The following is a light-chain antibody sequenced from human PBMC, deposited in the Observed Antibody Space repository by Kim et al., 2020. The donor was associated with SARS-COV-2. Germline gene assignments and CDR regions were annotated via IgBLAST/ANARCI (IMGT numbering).Light chain of an antibody. CDR1: QSVLYRSNNKNH. V-gene: IGKV4-1*01. CDR3: QQYFTTPPT. Sequence: ATINGKSRQSVLYRSNNKNHLAWDQQKPGQPPQLLVYWASTRESGVPDRFSGSGSGTDFTLPISSLQAEDEAVYYCQQYFTTPPTFGGGTKVDIK. CDR2: WAS. J-gene: IGKJ4*01.